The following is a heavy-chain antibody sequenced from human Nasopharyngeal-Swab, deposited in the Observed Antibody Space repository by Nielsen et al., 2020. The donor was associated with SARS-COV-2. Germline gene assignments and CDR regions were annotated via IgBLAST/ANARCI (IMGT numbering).Heavy chain of an antibody. J-gene: IGHJ6*02. Sequence: WIRQPPGKGLEGIGSIYYSGSTYYNPSLKSRVTIFVDTSKNQFSLKLSSVTAADTAVYYYARRVARAPRHEGDYYYGMDVWGQGTTVTVSS. CDR3: ARRVARAPRHEGDYYYGMDV. V-gene: IGHV4-39*01. CDR2: IYYSGST. D-gene: IGHD3-16*01.